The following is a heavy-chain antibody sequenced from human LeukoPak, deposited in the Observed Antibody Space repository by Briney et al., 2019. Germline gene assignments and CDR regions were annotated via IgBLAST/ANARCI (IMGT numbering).Heavy chain of an antibody. V-gene: IGHV3-30-3*01. D-gene: IGHD5-18*01. CDR2: ISYDGSNK. Sequence: PGGSLRLSCATSGFTLSSYWMHWVRQAPGKGLEWVAVISYDGSNKYYADSVKGRFTISRDNSKNTLYLQMNSLRAEDTAVYYCAREFGTALWGQGTMVTVSS. CDR1: GFTLSSYW. J-gene: IGHJ3*01. CDR3: AREFGTAL.